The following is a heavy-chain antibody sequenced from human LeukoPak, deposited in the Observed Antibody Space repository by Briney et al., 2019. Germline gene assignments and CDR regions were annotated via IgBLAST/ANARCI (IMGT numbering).Heavy chain of an antibody. Sequence: SETLSLTCAVYGGSFSGSYWSWIRQPPGKGLEWIGEINHSGSTNYNPSLKSRVTISVDTSKNQFSLKLSSVTAADTAVYYCAGGRIAAAAGEYFQHWGQGTLVTVSS. J-gene: IGHJ1*01. V-gene: IGHV4-34*01. CDR3: AGGRIAAAAGEYFQH. CDR1: GGSFSGSY. D-gene: IGHD6-13*01. CDR2: INHSGST.